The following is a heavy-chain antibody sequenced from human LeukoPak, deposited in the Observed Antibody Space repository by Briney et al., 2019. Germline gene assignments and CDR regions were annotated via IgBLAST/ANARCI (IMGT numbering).Heavy chain of an antibody. CDR3: ASDSAMVRGVILDY. Sequence: GGSLRLSCAASGFTFGSYWMHWVRQAPGKGLVWVSSIKSDGSSTNYADSVKGRFTISRDNAKNTLYLQTNSLRAEDTAVYYCASDSAMVRGVILDYWGQGTLATVSS. V-gene: IGHV3-74*01. J-gene: IGHJ4*02. D-gene: IGHD3-10*01. CDR1: GFTFGSYW. CDR2: IKSDGSST.